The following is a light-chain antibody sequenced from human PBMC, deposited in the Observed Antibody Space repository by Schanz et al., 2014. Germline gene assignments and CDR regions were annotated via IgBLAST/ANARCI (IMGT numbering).Light chain of an antibody. J-gene: IGKJ2*01. Sequence: EIVLTQSPATLSLSPGERATLSCRSSQSVSTIDLAWYQQKPGQAPRVLIYGASIRASGIPDRFSGSGSGTDFTLTITRLEPEDFAVYYCQQYYSTLSFGQGTKLEIK. CDR2: GAS. CDR1: QSVSTID. CDR3: QQYYSTLS. V-gene: IGKV3-20*01.